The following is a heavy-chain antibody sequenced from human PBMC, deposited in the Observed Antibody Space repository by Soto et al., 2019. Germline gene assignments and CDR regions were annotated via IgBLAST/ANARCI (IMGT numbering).Heavy chain of an antibody. CDR1: GYTFTSYG. J-gene: IGHJ4*02. V-gene: IGHV1-18*01. D-gene: IGHD5-18*01. CDR2: ISTYNVDT. CDR3: ERGGFAYGYLDF. Sequence: QVHLVQSGAEVKKPGASLKVSCKSSGYTFTSYGIVWVRQAPGQGLEWMGWISTYNVDTKYAQKCKGRVTMSTDTSTTTAYMELTSLTSDGTAMYYCERGGFAYGYLDFLGQGTLATVSS.